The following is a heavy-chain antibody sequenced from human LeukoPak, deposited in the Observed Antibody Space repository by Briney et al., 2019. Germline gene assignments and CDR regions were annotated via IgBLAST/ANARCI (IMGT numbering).Heavy chain of an antibody. CDR3: ARVLNYYDSSGFSAADF. CDR1: GFTFSSFG. D-gene: IGHD3-22*01. J-gene: IGHJ4*02. Sequence: GGSLRLSCAASGFTFSSFGMHWVRQAPGEGLEWVAVIWYDGSNKNYADSVKGRFTISRDNSKNTLYLEMNSLRAEDTAVYYCARVLNYYDSSGFSAADFWGQGTLVTVSS. V-gene: IGHV3-33*01. CDR2: IWYDGSNK.